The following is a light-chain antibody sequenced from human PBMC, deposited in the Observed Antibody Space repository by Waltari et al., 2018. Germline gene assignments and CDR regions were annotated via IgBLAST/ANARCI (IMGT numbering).Light chain of an antibody. V-gene: IGKV3-20*01. J-gene: IGKJ4*01. Sequence: VLTQSPGTLSLSPGKRATLSCRASQSVSSTYLAWYQQKPGQAPRLLIYGASSRATGIPERFSGSGSGTDFTLTISRLEPEDFAVYFCQQSGTSPLLTFGGGTKV. CDR1: QSVSSTY. CDR2: GAS. CDR3: QQSGTSPLLT.